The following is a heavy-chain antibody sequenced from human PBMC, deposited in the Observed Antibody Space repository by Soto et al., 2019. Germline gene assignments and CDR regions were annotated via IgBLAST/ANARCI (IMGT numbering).Heavy chain of an antibody. Sequence: EVQLVESGGGLVQPGGSLRLSCAVSGFTFSGFRSTGSRQVPGEGLVWVSRINTDGSSTSYADSVKGRFTISRDNAKNTLYLQMNSLRVEDTAMYYCAKRGVDTFGLSYWGQGTLVTVSS. V-gene: IGHV3-74*01. J-gene: IGHJ4*02. CDR3: AKRGVDTFGLSY. CDR1: GFTFSGFR. CDR2: INTDGSST. D-gene: IGHD3-10*01.